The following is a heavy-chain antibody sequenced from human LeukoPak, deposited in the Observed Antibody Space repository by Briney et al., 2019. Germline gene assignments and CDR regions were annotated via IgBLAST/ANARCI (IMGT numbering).Heavy chain of an antibody. V-gene: IGHV3-48*03. J-gene: IGHJ1*01. CDR1: GFTFSSYE. CDR2: ISSSGNTI. CDR3: ARVNDYGDYGDFEH. D-gene: IGHD4-17*01. Sequence: GGSLRLSCAASGFTFSSYEMNWVRQAPGKGLEWVSYISSSGNTIYYADSVKGRFTISRDSAKNSLYLQMTSLRAEDTAVYYCARVNDYGDYGDFEHWGQGTLVTVSS.